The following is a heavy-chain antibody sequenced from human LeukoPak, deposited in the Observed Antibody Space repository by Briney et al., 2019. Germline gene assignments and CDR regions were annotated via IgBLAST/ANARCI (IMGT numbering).Heavy chain of an antibody. CDR2: IKSKTDGGTT. V-gene: IGHV3-15*01. J-gene: IGHJ4*02. CDR3: TTGYSGYDSAFDY. Sequence: GGSLRLSCAASGFTCSNAWMSWVRQAPGKGLEWVGRIKSKTDGGTTDYAAPVKGRFTISRDDSKNTLYLQMNSLKTEDTAVYYCTTGYSGYDSAFDYWGQGTLVTVSS. CDR1: GFTCSNAW. D-gene: IGHD5-12*01.